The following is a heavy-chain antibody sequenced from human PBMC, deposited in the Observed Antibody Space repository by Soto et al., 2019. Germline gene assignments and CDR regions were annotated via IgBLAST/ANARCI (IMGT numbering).Heavy chain of an antibody. CDR1: GGPFISYA. Sequence: SVKVSCNAAGGPFISYAIIWVRRAPGQGLEWMGGIIPIFGTANYAQKFQGRVTITADESTSTAYMELSSLRSEDTAVYYCATPRGRSDDLTYFEYWGQGTLVTVPS. CDR3: ATPRGRSDDLTYFEY. J-gene: IGHJ4*02. CDR2: IIPIFGTA. V-gene: IGHV1-69*01. D-gene: IGHD3-10*01.